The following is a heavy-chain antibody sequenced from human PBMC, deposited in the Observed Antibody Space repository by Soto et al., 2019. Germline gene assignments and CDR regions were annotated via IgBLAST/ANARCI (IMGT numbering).Heavy chain of an antibody. J-gene: IGHJ4*02. CDR1: GDSISSSSYS. Sequence: SETLSLTCSVFGDSISSSSYSWSWVRQHPGKGLEWIGYIYHSGSTYYNPSLKSRVTISVDRSKNQFSLKLSSVTAADTAVYYCARVPDYWGQGTLVTVSS. V-gene: IGHV4-30-2*01. CDR2: IYHSGST. CDR3: ARVPDY.